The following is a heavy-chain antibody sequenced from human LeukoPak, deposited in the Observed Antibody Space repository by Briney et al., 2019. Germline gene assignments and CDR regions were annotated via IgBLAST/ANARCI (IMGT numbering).Heavy chain of an antibody. V-gene: IGHV3-53*01. CDR3: AKVGYSSGWYLRGAFDI. D-gene: IGHD6-19*01. J-gene: IGHJ3*02. CDR1: GFTISSNY. Sequence: GGSLRLSCAASGFTISSNYMSWVRQAPGKGLEWVSVIYSGGSTYYADSVKGRFTISRDNSKNTLYLQMNSLRAEDTAVYYCAKVGYSSGWYLRGAFDIWGQGTMVTVSS. CDR2: IYSGGST.